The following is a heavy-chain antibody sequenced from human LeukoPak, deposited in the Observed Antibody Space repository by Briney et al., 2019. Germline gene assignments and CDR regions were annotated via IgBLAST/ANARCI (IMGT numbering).Heavy chain of an antibody. CDR1: GFTVSSNY. J-gene: IGHJ4*02. D-gene: IGHD1-1*01. V-gene: IGHV3-53*01. CDR2: IYSGGST. CDR3: ARDGTGTTLFDY. Sequence: GGSLRLSCAASGFTVSSNYMSWVRQAPGKGLEWVSVIYSGGSTYYADSVKGRFTISRDNSKNTLYLQMNSLRAEDTAVYYCARDGTGTTLFDYWGQGTLVTVSS.